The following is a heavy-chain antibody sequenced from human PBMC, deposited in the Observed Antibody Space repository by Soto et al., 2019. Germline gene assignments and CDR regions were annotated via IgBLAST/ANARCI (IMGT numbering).Heavy chain of an antibody. CDR2: IIPIFGTA. CDR1: GDTFSSYA. Sequence: QVHLVQSGAEVKKPGSSVKVSCKASGDTFSSYAISSVHEAPGQGLKWMGGIIPIFGTANYAQKYQGRVTITADESTSTAYMELSSLRSDDTAVYYCARDHGPCPGSWFDPWGQGTLVTVSS. J-gene: IGHJ5*02. CDR3: ARDHGPCPGSWFDP. V-gene: IGHV1-69*12. D-gene: IGHD1-26*01.